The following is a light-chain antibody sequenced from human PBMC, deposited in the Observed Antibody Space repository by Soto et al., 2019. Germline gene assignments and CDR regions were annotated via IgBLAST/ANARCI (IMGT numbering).Light chain of an antibody. Sequence: IVLTQFTGTLSLSPGERATLSCRASQSVTSSSLAWYQQKVGRAPRVLIYGASNRATGIPDRFSGSGSGTDFTLTITRLEPEDFAVYYCQQYGSSPRTFGQGTRLEI. CDR1: QSVTSSS. V-gene: IGKV3-20*01. CDR3: QQYGSSPRT. J-gene: IGKJ5*01. CDR2: GAS.